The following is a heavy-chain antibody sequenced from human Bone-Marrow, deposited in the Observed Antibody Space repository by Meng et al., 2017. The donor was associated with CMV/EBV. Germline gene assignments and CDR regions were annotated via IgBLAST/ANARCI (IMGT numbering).Heavy chain of an antibody. CDR2: ISSSGSTI. J-gene: IGHJ6*02. D-gene: IGHD2-2*01. CDR3: ARGTGCSSTSCNYGMDV. Sequence: GGSLRLSCAASGFSVSTSFMNWVRQAPGKGLEWVSYISSSGSTIYYADSVKGRFTISRDNAKNSLYLQMNSLRAEDTAVYYCARGTGCSSTSCNYGMDVWGQGTTVTVSS. CDR1: GFSVSTSF. V-gene: IGHV3-48*04.